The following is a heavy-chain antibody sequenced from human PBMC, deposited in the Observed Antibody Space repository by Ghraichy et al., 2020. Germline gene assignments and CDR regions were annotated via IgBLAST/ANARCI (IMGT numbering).Heavy chain of an antibody. J-gene: IGHJ6*02. CDR3: ARQPPDCSGASCSVYYSLDV. CDR2: IWPADSDP. CDR1: GYKFTSYW. Sequence: GESLNISCKTSGYKFTSYWIAWVRQMPGKGLEWMGIIWPADSDPTYSPSFRGQVTFSVDKSISTAYLEWSSLKASDTAMYYCARQPPDCSGASCSVYYSLDVWGQGTTVTVSS. D-gene: IGHD2-15*01. V-gene: IGHV5-51*01.